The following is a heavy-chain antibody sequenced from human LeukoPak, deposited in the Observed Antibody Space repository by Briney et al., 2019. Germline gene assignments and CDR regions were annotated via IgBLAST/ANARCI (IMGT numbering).Heavy chain of an antibody. J-gene: IGHJ6*03. CDR1: GGTFSSYA. Sequence: ASVKVSCKASGGTFSSYAISWVRQAPGQGLEWMGGIIPIFGTANHAQKFQGRVTITTDESTSTAYMELSSLRSEDTAVYYCASDILTGPYYYYYYMVVWGKGTTVTVSS. V-gene: IGHV1-69*05. CDR2: IIPIFGTA. CDR3: ASDILTGPYYYYYYMVV. D-gene: IGHD3-9*01.